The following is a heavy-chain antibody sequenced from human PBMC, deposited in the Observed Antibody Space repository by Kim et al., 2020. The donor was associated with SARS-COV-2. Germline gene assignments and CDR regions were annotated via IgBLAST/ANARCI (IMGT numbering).Heavy chain of an antibody. Sequence: GGSLRLSCAASGFTFSSYAMSWVRQAPGKGLEWVSAISGSGGSTYYADSVKGRFTISRDNSKNTLYLQMNSLRAEDTAVYYCAKNAAPARTVYYYDSSGYSSWGQGTLVTVSS. CDR1: GFTFSSYA. J-gene: IGHJ5*02. V-gene: IGHV3-23*01. CDR2: ISGSGGST. CDR3: AKNAAPARTVYYYDSSGYSS. D-gene: IGHD3-22*01.